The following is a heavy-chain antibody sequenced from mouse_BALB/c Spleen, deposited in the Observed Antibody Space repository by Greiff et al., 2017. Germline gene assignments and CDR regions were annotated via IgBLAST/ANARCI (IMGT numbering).Heavy chain of an antibody. D-gene: IGHD4-1*01. J-gene: IGHJ3*01. CDR2: ISSGGSYT. CDR1: GFTFSSYG. V-gene: IGHV5-6*01. Sequence: EVKVVESGGDLVKPGGSLKLSCAASGFTFSSYGMSWVRQTPDKRLEWVATISSGGSYTYYPDSVKGRFTISRDNAKNTLYLQMSSLKSEDTAMYYCAREDWVFAYWGQGTLVTVSA. CDR3: AREDWVFAY.